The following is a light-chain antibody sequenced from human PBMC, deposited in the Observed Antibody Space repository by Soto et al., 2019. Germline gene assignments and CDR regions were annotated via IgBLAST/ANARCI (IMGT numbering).Light chain of an antibody. CDR2: DAS. Sequence: EVVLTQSPATLSLSPGERATLSCRASQSVSSYLAWYQQKPGQAPRLLIYDASNRATGIPARFSGSGSGTDFTLTISRLEPEDFAVYYCQHYQTFGQGTKV. V-gene: IGKV3-11*01. CDR3: QHYQT. J-gene: IGKJ1*01. CDR1: QSVSSY.